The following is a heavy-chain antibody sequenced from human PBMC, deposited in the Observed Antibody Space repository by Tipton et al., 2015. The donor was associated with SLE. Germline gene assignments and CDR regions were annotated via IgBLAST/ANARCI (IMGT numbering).Heavy chain of an antibody. CDR3: ARDRDSSGSDAFDI. CDR2: IYYSGST. Sequence: TLSLTCTVSGGSISSHYWSWIRQPPGKGLEWIGYIYYSGSTNYNPSLKGRVTISVETSKNQFSLKLSSVTAADTAVYYCARDRDSSGSDAFDIWGQGTMVAVSS. J-gene: IGHJ3*02. D-gene: IGHD3-22*01. CDR1: GGSISSHY. V-gene: IGHV4-4*08.